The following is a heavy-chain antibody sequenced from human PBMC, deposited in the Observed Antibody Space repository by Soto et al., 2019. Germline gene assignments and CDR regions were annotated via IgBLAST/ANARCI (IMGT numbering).Heavy chain of an antibody. Sequence: QVQLQESGPGLVKPSETLSLTCTVSGGTINSDYWSWIRQPPGKGLEWIGYIYYRGNTNYNPSLKSRVPISIATSKNQFSLKLSSVTAADTAVYYCARDPLPGYWGQGTLVTVSS. V-gene: IGHV4-59*01. CDR3: ARDPLPGY. J-gene: IGHJ4*02. CDR2: IYYRGNT. CDR1: GGTINSDY.